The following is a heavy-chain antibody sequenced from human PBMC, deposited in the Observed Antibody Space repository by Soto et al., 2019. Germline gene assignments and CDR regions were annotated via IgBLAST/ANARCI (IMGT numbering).Heavy chain of an antibody. D-gene: IGHD4-17*01. Sequence: EVQLVESGGGLVKPGGSLRLSCAASGCTLSSYSMNWVRQAPGKGLEWVSSISSSSSYIYYADSVKGRFTISRDNAKKSLYLQMNSLRAEDTAVYYCARDYNYGDYGGHYWGQGTLVTVSS. CDR3: ARDYNYGDYGGHY. CDR1: GCTLSSYS. CDR2: ISSSSSYI. V-gene: IGHV3-21*01. J-gene: IGHJ4*02.